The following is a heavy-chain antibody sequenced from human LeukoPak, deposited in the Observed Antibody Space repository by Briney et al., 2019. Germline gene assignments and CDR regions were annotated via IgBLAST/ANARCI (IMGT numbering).Heavy chain of an antibody. J-gene: IGHJ4*02. CDR1: GGSISSSNR. V-gene: IGHV4/OR15-8*01. D-gene: IGHD6-19*01. CDR3: SAQGGWYIDY. CDR2: IYHEGST. Sequence: SETLSLTCGVPGGSISSSNRWSWVRQPPGKGLEWIGEIYHEGSTKYSPSLRSRVTISVDKSRNQFSLKLSSVTAADTAVYYCSAQGGWYIDYWGQGTLVTVSS.